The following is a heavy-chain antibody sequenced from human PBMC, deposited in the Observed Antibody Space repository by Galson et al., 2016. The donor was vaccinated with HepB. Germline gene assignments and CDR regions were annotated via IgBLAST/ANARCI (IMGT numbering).Heavy chain of an antibody. Sequence: CAISGDSVYNNGAAWVWIRQSPSRGLEWLGRTFYRSTWENHYAGAVKNRITISPDTSRNQFSPRLNSVTPEDTAVYYCARAVMLGRGMDVWGQGTTVTVSS. J-gene: IGHJ6*02. D-gene: IGHD3-10*01. CDR2: TFYRSTWEN. V-gene: IGHV6-1*01. CDR1: GDSVYNNGAA. CDR3: ARAVMLGRGMDV.